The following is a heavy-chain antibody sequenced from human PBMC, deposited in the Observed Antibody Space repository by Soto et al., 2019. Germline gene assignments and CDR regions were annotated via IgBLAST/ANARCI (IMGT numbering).Heavy chain of an antibody. D-gene: IGHD2-15*01. J-gene: IGHJ6*02. CDR3: ARSTYSLEGDGQHYYYGMDL. CDR2: IKPNTDDT. Sequence: AXGKVACTPSGFTFICFYFHWLRQSPGQGLEGMGWIKPNTDDTGYAQKFQGRVTLTWDTSSSAGYMDLSRLRSDDTAVYYCARSTYSLEGDGQHYYYGMDLWGLGTTVTVSS. V-gene: IGHV1-2*02. CDR1: GFTFICFY.